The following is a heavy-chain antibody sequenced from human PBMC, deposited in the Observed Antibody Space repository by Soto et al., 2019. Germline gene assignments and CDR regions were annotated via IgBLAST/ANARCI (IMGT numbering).Heavy chain of an antibody. Sequence: SETLSLTCTVSGDSISSYFWSWVRQPAEKGLEWIGCVHSSGDTHYNPSLKSRVSMSVDTSKNQFSLNLGSVTAADTASLYCSGGSCYPPFDYWGQGTLVTVSS. D-gene: IGHD2-15*01. V-gene: IGHV4-4*07. CDR2: VHSSGDT. CDR1: GDSISSYF. J-gene: IGHJ4*02. CDR3: SGGSCYPPFDY.